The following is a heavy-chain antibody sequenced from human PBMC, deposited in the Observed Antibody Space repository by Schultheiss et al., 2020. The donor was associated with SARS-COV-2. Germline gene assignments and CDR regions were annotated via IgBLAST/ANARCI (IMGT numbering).Heavy chain of an antibody. J-gene: IGHJ6*02. CDR2: IYYSGIT. D-gene: IGHD3-10*01. Sequence: SETLSLTCTVSGGSVSSGSYYWSWIRQPPGKGLEWIGYIYYSGITNYNPSLKSRVTISVDTSKNQFSLKLNSVTAADTAVYYCARGPGFNYYDSGSLIYGRQDDYYYYYGMDVWGQGTTVTVSS. CDR3: ARGPGFNYYDSGSLIYGRQDDYYYYYGMDV. CDR1: GGSVSSGSYY. V-gene: IGHV4-61*01.